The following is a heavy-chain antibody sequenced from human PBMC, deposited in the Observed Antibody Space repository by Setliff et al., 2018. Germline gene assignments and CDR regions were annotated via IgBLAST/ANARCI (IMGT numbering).Heavy chain of an antibody. V-gene: IGHV4-39*07. Sequence: SETLSLTCTVSGGSISSSSCYWGWIRQPPGKGLEWIGEINHSGSTNYNPSLKSRVTISVDTSKNQFSLKLSSVTAADTAVYYCARLYIVVVVAATPAWFDPWGQGTLVTVSS. CDR3: ARLYIVVVVAATPAWFDP. J-gene: IGHJ5*02. CDR1: GGSISSSSCY. D-gene: IGHD2-15*01. CDR2: INHSGST.